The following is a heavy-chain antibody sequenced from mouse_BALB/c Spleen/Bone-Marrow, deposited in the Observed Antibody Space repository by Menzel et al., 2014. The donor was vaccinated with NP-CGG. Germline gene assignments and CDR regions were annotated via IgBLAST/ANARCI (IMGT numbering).Heavy chain of an antibody. CDR2: IWAGGST. CDR1: GFSLTNYG. D-gene: IGHD2-1*01. Sequence: VMLVESGPGLVSPSQSLSITCTVSGFSLTNYGVHWVRQPPGKGLEWLGIIWAGGSTNYNSALMSRLSISKDNSKGQVFLKMNSLQTDDTAMYYCAREGNLAYWGQGTLVTVSA. V-gene: IGHV2-9*02. J-gene: IGHJ3*01. CDR3: AREGNLAY.